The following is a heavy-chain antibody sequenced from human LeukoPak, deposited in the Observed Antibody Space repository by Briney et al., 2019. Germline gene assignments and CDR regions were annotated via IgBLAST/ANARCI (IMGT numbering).Heavy chain of an antibody. Sequence: PSETLSLTCAVYGGSFSGYYWSWIRQPPGKGLEWIGEINHSGSTNYNPSLKSRVTISVDTSKNQFSLKLSSVTAADTAVYYCARVPYYSSGFPYLIDYWGQGTLVTVSS. CDR3: ARVPYYSSGFPYLIDY. D-gene: IGHD6-19*01. V-gene: IGHV4-34*01. CDR2: INHSGST. J-gene: IGHJ4*02. CDR1: GGSFSGYY.